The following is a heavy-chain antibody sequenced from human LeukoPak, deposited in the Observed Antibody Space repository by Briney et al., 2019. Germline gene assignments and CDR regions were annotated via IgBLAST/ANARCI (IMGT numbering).Heavy chain of an antibody. Sequence: GGSLRLSCAASGFIFSDYYMSWIRQAPGKGLEWVSYISSSGSTIYYADSVKGRFTISRDNAKNSLYLQMNSLRAEDTAVYYCARVKDYYDSSGYWMYYFDYWGQGTLVTVSS. V-gene: IGHV3-11*04. CDR2: ISSSGSTI. J-gene: IGHJ4*02. D-gene: IGHD3-22*01. CDR1: GFIFSDYY. CDR3: ARVKDYYDSSGYWMYYFDY.